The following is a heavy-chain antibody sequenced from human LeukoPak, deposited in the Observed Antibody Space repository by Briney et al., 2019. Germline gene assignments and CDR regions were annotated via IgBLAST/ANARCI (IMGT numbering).Heavy chain of an antibody. J-gene: IGHJ4*02. CDR1: GFMFSDVA. Sequence: PGASLRLSCAASGFMFSDVAMSWIRQAPGKGLEWVSTITDDGYNTYSADSVKGRITFSRDNSKNTLSLQLRSLRAEDTAVYYCAKDLSYTSGASDHWGQGTLVTVSS. V-gene: IGHV3-23*01. D-gene: IGHD6-19*01. CDR2: ITDDGYNT. CDR3: AKDLSYTSGASDH.